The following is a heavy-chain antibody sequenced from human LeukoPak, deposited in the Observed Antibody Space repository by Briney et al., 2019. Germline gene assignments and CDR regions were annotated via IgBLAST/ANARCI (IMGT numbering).Heavy chain of an antibody. CDR3: ATDIVVVPAALVDY. CDR2: ISSSSSYI. D-gene: IGHD2-2*01. Sequence: PGGSLRLSCAASGFTFSSYSMNWVRQAPGKGLEWVSPISSSSSYIYYADSVKGRFTISRDNAKNSLYLQMNSLRAEDTAVYYCATDIVVVPAALVDYWGQGTLVTVSS. J-gene: IGHJ4*02. CDR1: GFTFSSYS. V-gene: IGHV3-21*01.